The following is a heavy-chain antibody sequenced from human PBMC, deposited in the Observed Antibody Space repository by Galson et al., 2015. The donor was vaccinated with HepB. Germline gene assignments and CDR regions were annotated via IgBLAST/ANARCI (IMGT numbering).Heavy chain of an antibody. J-gene: IGHJ4*02. CDR3: ARGLGQSRTYCDFWSGYFH. CDR1: GGTFSSYA. Sequence: SVKVSCKASGGTFSSYAISWVRQAPGQGLEWMGGIIPIFGTANYAQKFQGRVTITADESTSTAYMELSSLRSEDTAVYYCARGLGQSRTYCDFWSGYFHWGQGTLVTASS. D-gene: IGHD3-3*01. CDR2: IIPIFGTA. V-gene: IGHV1-69*13.